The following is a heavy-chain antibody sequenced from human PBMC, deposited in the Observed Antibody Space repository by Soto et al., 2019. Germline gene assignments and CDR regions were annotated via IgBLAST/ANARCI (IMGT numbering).Heavy chain of an antibody. V-gene: IGHV3-30*18. CDR3: AKDRGYYISIWPSY. CDR2: ISYHGTDD. CDR1: GSNFSNYG. Sequence: QVQLVESGGGVVQPGRSLRLSCAASGSNFSNYGIHWVRQVPGKGLQLVAVISYHGTDDHYPDSVRGRFTISRDNSKNTVYLQMHSLRAEDTALYYCAKDRGYYISIWPSYWGQVTLVTVAS. J-gene: IGHJ4*02. D-gene: IGHD6-13*01.